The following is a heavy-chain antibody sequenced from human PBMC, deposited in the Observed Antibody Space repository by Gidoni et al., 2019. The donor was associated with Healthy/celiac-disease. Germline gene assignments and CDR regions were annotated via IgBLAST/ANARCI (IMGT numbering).Heavy chain of an antibody. Sequence: QVQLVESGGGVVQPGRSLKLSCAASGFTFSSYGMHWVRQAPGKGLEWVAVIWYDGSNKYYADSVKGRFTISRDNSKNTLYLQMNSLRAEDTAVYYCAREIAARGEKAPSWFNYYYYYGMDVWGQGTTVTVSS. D-gene: IGHD6-6*01. J-gene: IGHJ6*02. CDR1: GFTFSSYG. CDR3: AREIAARGEKAPSWFNYYYYYGMDV. CDR2: IWYDGSNK. V-gene: IGHV3-33*01.